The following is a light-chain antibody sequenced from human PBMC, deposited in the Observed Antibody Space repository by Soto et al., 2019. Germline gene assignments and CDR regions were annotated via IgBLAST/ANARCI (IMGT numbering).Light chain of an antibody. V-gene: IGLV4-69*01. CDR2: VNMDGSH. J-gene: IGLJ3*02. Sequence: QAVLTQSPSASASLGASVKLTCTLSSGHSSYAITWLQQQPEKGPRYLMKVNMDGSHSKGDVIPDRFSGSSSGTERYLTISSPHSEDEAHYYCQTWGAGFRVFGGGTKLTVL. CDR1: SGHSSYA. CDR3: QTWGAGFRV.